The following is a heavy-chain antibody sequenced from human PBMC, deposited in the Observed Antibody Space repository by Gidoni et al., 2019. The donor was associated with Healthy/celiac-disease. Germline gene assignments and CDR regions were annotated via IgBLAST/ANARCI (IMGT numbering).Heavy chain of an antibody. D-gene: IGHD2-15*01. CDR2: ISSSSSTI. J-gene: IGHJ4*02. V-gene: IGHV3-48*01. Sequence: EVQLVESGGGLVQPGGSLRLSCPASGFTLSSYSMNWVRQAPGKGLEWVSYISSSSSTIYYADSVKGRFTISRDNAKNSLYLQMNSLRAEDTAVYYCARGGIRYCSGGSCYIYWGQGTLVTVSS. CDR1: GFTLSSYS. CDR3: ARGGIRYCSGGSCYIY.